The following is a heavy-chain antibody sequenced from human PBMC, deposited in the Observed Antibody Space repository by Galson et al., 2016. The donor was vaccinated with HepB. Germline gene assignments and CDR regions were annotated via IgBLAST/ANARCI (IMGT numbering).Heavy chain of an antibody. CDR3: ARSKRDTRDY. CDR1: GFTVSSNY. D-gene: IGHD5-24*01. Sequence: SLRLSCAASGFTVSSNYMTWVRQPPGKGLECVSVIYSGGSTDYADSVKGRFTISRDNAKNSLYLQMNSLRAEDTAIYFCARSKRDTRDYWGQGTLVTVSS. J-gene: IGHJ4*02. CDR2: IYSGGST. V-gene: IGHV3-53*01.